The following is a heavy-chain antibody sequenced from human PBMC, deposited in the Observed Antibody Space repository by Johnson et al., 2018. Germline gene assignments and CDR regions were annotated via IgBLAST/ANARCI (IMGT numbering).Heavy chain of an antibody. CDR2: ISWNSGSI. D-gene: IGHD3-16*01. V-gene: IGHV3-9*01. CDR1: GFTFDDYA. J-gene: IGHJ3*02. CDR3: AKGLGLLDAFDI. Sequence: VQLVEAGGGLVQAGRSLRLSCAASGFTFDDYAMHWVRQAPGKGLEWVSGISWNSGSIGYADSVKGRFTISRDNAKNSLFLQMHSLRAEDTALYYCAKGLGLLDAFDIWGQGTMVTVSS.